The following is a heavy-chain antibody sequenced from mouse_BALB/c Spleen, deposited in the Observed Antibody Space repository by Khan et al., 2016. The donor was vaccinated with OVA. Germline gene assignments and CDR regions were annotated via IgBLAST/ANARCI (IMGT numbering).Heavy chain of an antibody. D-gene: IGHD3-3*01. Sequence: QVQLQQSGTELLKPGTSVKLSCKASGYSFTNYDINWVRKRPEKGLEWIGWIFPGNGTIQYDEKFKEKATLTIDNSSSTAYMRLSRLTYEDSGVYSCTRGDSVKFDSWGQGTILPVSS. CDR2: IFPGNGTI. CDR1: GYSFTNYD. CDR3: TRGDSVKFDS. V-gene: IGHV1-75*01. J-gene: IGHJ2*01.